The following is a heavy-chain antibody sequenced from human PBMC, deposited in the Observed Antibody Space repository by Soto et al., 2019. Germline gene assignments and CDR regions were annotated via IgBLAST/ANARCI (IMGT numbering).Heavy chain of an antibody. J-gene: IGHJ4*02. CDR2: IYYSGST. CDR3: ARVYSSSFASAFGNFDY. Sequence: SETLSLTCTVSGGSISSGGYYWSWIRQHPGKGLEWIGYIYYSGSTYYNPSLKSRVTISVDTSKNQFSLKLSSVTAADTAVYYCARVYSSSFASAFGNFDYWGQGTLVTVSS. D-gene: IGHD6-6*01. CDR1: GGSISSGGYY. V-gene: IGHV4-31*03.